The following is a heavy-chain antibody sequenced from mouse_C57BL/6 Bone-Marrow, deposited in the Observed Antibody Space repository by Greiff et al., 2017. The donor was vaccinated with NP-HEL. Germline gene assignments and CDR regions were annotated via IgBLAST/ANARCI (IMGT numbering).Heavy chain of an antibody. V-gene: IGHV1-18*01. Sequence: EVKLQESGPELVKPGASVKIPCKASGYTFTDYNMDWVKQSHGKSLEWIGDINPNNGGTIYNQKFKGKATLTVDKSSSTAYMELRSLTSEDTAVYYCARRDSNYGWFAYWGQGTLVTVSA. CDR2: INPNNGGT. CDR3: ARRDSNYGWFAY. J-gene: IGHJ3*01. CDR1: GYTFTDYN. D-gene: IGHD2-5*01.